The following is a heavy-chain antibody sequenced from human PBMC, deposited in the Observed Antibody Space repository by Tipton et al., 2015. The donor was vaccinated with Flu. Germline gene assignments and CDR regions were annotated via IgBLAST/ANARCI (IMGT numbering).Heavy chain of an antibody. D-gene: IGHD1-26*01. CDR3: ARDKPDSGSHGSWFDP. J-gene: IGHJ5*02. CDR2: INLDGSEK. Sequence: SLRLSCAASGFTFSSYWMSWVRQAPGKGPEWVANINLDGSEKHYVDSVKGRFTITRDNAKNSLYLQMNSLRAEDTAVYYCARDKPDSGSHGSWFDPWGQGTLVTVSS. CDR1: GFTFSSYW. V-gene: IGHV3-7*01.